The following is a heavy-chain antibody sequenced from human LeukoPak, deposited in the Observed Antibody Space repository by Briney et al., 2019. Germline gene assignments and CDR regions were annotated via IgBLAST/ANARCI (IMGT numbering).Heavy chain of an antibody. D-gene: IGHD1-26*01. V-gene: IGHV3-66*01. Sequence: GGSLRLSCAASEFTVSSNYMSWVRQAPGKGLEGVSVIYSGGSTYYADSVKGRFTISRDNSKNTLYLQMNSLRAEDTAVYYCARADKLWDMNFYYYYGMDVWGQGTTVTVSS. CDR2: IYSGGST. CDR1: EFTVSSNY. CDR3: ARADKLWDMNFYYYYGMDV. J-gene: IGHJ6*02.